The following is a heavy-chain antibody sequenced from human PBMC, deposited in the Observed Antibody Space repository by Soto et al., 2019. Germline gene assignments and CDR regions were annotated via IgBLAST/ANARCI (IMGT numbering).Heavy chain of an antibody. CDR1: GNTITGSD. D-gene: IGHD1-26*01. Sequence: SEILSLACTVSGNTITGSDWHWIGQPLGKPREWIRYIYYRGSTKYNPSRKRRLALSVDTSKNQVFLRLNSVTAADTAVYYCASSAIVGREVNTWFDPWGQGILVTVS. CDR2: IYYRGST. CDR3: ASSAIVGREVNTWFDP. J-gene: IGHJ5*02. V-gene: IGHV4-59*01.